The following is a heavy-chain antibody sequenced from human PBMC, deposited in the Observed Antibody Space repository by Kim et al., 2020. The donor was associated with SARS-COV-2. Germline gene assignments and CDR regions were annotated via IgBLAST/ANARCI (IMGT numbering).Heavy chain of an antibody. V-gene: IGHV3-21*01. Sequence: GGSLRLSCAASGFTFSSYSMNWVRQAPGKGLEWVSSISSSSSYIYYADSVKGRFTISRDNAKNSLYLQMNSLRAEDTAVYYCAREGAGSGTMVRGVIRYGMDVWGQGTTVTVSS. CDR3: AREGAGSGTMVRGVIRYGMDV. D-gene: IGHD3-10*01. CDR2: ISSSSSYI. CDR1: GFTFSSYS. J-gene: IGHJ6*02.